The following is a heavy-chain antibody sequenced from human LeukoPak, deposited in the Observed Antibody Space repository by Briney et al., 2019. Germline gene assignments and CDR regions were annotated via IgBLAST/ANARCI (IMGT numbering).Heavy chain of an antibody. V-gene: IGHV3-23*01. CDR3: AKVYYGSGRPEY. D-gene: IGHD3-10*01. J-gene: IGHJ4*02. CDR2: ITGSGSTT. Sequence: GGSLRLSCAASGFAFSNYGMNWVRQAPGKGLEWVSGITGSGSTTYYADSVKGRFTISRDNSKNTLYLQMNSPRAEDTAAYYCAKVYYGSGRPEYWGQGTLVTVSS. CDR1: GFAFSNYG.